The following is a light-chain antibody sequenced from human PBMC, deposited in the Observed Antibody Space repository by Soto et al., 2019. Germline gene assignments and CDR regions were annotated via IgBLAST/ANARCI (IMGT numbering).Light chain of an antibody. CDR3: QQRSNWPPVT. Sequence: EIVLTQSPATLSLSPGERATLSCRASQGVSSYLAWYQQKPGQAPRLLIYDASSRATGFPARFSGSGSGTDFPLTISSLEPEDFAIYYCQQRSNWPPVTFGGGTKVEIK. V-gene: IGKV3-11*01. J-gene: IGKJ4*01. CDR1: QGVSSY. CDR2: DAS.